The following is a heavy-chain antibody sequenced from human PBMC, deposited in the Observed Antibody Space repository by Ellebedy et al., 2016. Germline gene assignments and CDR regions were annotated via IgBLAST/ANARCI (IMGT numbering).Heavy chain of an antibody. D-gene: IGHD4-17*01. J-gene: IGHJ4*02. V-gene: IGHV4-39*07. CDR1: GGSISSGAYY. CDR3: ARGWDYGDYELDY. CDR2: INHSGST. Sequence: SETLSLTXTVSGGSISSGAYYWAWIRQPPGKGLEWIGEINHSGSTNYNPSLKSRVTISVDTSKNQFSLKLSSVTAADTAVYYCARGWDYGDYELDYWGQGTLVTVSS.